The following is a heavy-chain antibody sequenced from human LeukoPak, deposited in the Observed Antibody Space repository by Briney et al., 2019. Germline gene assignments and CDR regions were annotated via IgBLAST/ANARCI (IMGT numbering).Heavy chain of an antibody. CDR3: ARRDRNSSSFFYY. V-gene: IGHV1-69*05. J-gene: IGHJ4*02. CDR1: GGTFSSYA. CDR2: IIPIFGTA. D-gene: IGHD6-13*01. Sequence: SVKVSCKASGGTFSSYAISWVRQAPGQGLEWMGRIIPIFGTANYAQKLQGRVTITTDESTSTAYMELSSLRSEDTAVYYCARRDRNSSSFFYYWGQGTLVTVSS.